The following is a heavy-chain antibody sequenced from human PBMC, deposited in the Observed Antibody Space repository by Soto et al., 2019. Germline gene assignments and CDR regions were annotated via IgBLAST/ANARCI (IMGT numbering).Heavy chain of an antibody. CDR2: ISGGGGST. CDR1: GFTLSSYA. Sequence: GGSLRLSCAASGFTLSSYAMNWVRQGPGKGLEWVSAISGGGGSTYYADSVKGRFTISRDTSKNTLYLQMNSLRAEDTAVYYCAKDKARFLIFGVVPYLLYNDYWGQGTLVTVSS. J-gene: IGHJ4*02. D-gene: IGHD3-3*01. V-gene: IGHV3-23*01. CDR3: AKDKARFLIFGVVPYLLYNDY.